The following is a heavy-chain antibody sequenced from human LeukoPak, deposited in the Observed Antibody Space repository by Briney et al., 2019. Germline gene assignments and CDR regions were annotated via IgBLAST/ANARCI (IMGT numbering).Heavy chain of an antibody. CDR1: GYSFTTYW. CDR3: ARGYGSGSYPRNFDY. V-gene: IGHV5-51*01. Sequence: GESLKISCKGSGYSFTTYWIGWVRQMPGKGLEWMGIIYPGDSDTRYSPSFQGQVTISADKSISTAYLQWSSLKASDTAMYYCARGYGSGSYPRNFDYWGQGTLVTVSS. CDR2: IYPGDSDT. J-gene: IGHJ4*02. D-gene: IGHD3-10*01.